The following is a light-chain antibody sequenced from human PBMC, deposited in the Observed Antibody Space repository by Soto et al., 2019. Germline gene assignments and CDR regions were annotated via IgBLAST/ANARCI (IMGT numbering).Light chain of an antibody. Sequence: AIQLTQSPSSLSASVGDRVTITCRASQGISSALAWYQQKPGQAPKLLIYDASSLESGVPSRFCGSGSGTDFTLTISSLQPEDFATYYCQQFNSYPRTFGPGTKVDIK. CDR2: DAS. J-gene: IGKJ3*01. CDR1: QGISSA. V-gene: IGKV1-13*02. CDR3: QQFNSYPRT.